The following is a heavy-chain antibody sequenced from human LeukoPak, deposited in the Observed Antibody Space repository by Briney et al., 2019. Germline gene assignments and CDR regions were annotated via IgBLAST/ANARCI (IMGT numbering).Heavy chain of an antibody. CDR1: GGSISSSSYY. D-gene: IGHD3-10*01. CDR3: ARAGGYYGSGSYLNWFDP. J-gene: IGHJ5*02. CDR2: IYYSGST. V-gene: IGHV4-39*07. Sequence: KPSETLSLTCTVSGGSISSSSYYWGWIRQPPGKGLEWIGSIYYSGSTYYNPSLKSRVTISVDTSKNQFSLKLSSVTAADTAVYYCARAGGYYGSGSYLNWFDPWGQGTLVTVSS.